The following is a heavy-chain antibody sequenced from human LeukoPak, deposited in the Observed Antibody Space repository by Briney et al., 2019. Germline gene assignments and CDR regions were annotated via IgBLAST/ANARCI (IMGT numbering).Heavy chain of an antibody. V-gene: IGHV1-24*01. Sequence: GASVKVSCKISGFGLSVLSIHWMRQAPGKGLEWVGGIRPETGEPIFAQKFRGRVTITEDTFTDTGYLELRGLTSEDTAVYYCSTDSGRSYFYFDFSGQGTLVTVSS. J-gene: IGHJ4*02. CDR2: IRPETGEP. CDR1: GFGLSVLS. D-gene: IGHD3-10*01. CDR3: STDSGRSYFYFDF.